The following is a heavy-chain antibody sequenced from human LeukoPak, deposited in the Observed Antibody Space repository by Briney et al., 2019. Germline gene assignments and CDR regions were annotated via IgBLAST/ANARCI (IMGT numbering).Heavy chain of an antibody. Sequence: PGRSLRLSCAASGFTFSRYAMHWVRQAPGKGLEWVAVISYDGGNKYYADSVKGRFTISRDSSKNTLYLQMNSLRAEDTAVYYCASHYDTSGYHYFDFRGQGTLVTVSS. CDR2: ISYDGGNK. J-gene: IGHJ4*02. CDR3: ASHYDTSGYHYFDF. V-gene: IGHV3-30-3*01. CDR1: GFTFSRYA. D-gene: IGHD3-22*01.